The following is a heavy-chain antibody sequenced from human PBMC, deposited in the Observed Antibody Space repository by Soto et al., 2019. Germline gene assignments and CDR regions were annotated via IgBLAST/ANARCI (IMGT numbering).Heavy chain of an antibody. J-gene: IGHJ4*02. CDR3: ARGGGVYYFDY. CDR1: GGSISSYY. Sequence: SETLSLTCTVSGGSISSYYWSWIRQPPGKGLEWIEYIYYSGITDYNHSLKSRDTISVDTSKSQFSLKLSSVTAADTAVYYCARGGGVYYFDYWGQGTLVTVS. V-gene: IGHV4-59*01. D-gene: IGHD2-8*02. CDR2: IYYSGIT.